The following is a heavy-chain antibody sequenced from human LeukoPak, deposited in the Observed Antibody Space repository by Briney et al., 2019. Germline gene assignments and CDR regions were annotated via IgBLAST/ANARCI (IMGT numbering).Heavy chain of an antibody. V-gene: IGHV3-23*01. CDR1: GFTFSNFA. J-gene: IGHJ4*02. CDR3: ANPDYYGSGSYYNEALEDY. Sequence: GGSLRLSCAASGFTFSNFAMSWVRRTPGKGLEWVSAISGSGGSTYYADSVKGRFTISRDNSKNTLYLQMNSLRAEDTAVYYCANPDYYGSGSYYNEALEDYWGQGTLVTVSS. CDR2: ISGSGGST. D-gene: IGHD3-10*01.